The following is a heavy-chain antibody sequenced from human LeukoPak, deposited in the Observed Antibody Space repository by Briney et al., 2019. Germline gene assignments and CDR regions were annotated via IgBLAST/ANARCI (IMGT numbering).Heavy chain of an antibody. D-gene: IGHD2-15*01. Sequence: GASVKVSCKASGYTFTSYGISWVRQAPGQGLEWMGWISAYNGNTNYAQNLQGRVTMTTDTSTSTVYMDLRSLRSDDTAVYYCARPYCSGGSCHDYFDYWGQGTLVTVSS. V-gene: IGHV1-18*01. CDR3: ARPYCSGGSCHDYFDY. J-gene: IGHJ4*02. CDR1: GYTFTSYG. CDR2: ISAYNGNT.